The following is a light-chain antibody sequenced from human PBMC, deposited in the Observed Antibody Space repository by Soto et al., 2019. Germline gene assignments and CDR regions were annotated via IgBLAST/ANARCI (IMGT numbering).Light chain of an antibody. CDR3: SSYRSLSTLV. J-gene: IGLJ2*01. V-gene: IGLV2-14*03. Sequence: QSALTQPASVSGSPGQSITISCTGTSSDIGAYNYVSWYQHHPGKAPKLMIHDVTNRPSGISNRFSGSKSGNTASLTISGFQAEDEADYYCSSYRSLSTLVFGGGTKLTVL. CDR2: DVT. CDR1: SSDIGAYNY.